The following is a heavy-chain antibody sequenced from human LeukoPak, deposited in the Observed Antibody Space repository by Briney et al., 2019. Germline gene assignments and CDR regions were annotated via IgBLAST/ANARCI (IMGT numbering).Heavy chain of an antibody. CDR3: ARDSAPSTLAKPHY. V-gene: IGHV3-69-1*01. CDR2: ITTSSAI. Sequence: GGSLRLSCVASGFTFSAYVMNCFRQAPGRGLEWVSSITTSSAIYYADSVRGRFAISRDNAKNSLFLQMNSLRDEDTAVYYFARDSAPSTLAKPHYWGQGTLVTVSS. J-gene: IGHJ4*02. D-gene: IGHD1-1*01. CDR1: GFTFSAYV.